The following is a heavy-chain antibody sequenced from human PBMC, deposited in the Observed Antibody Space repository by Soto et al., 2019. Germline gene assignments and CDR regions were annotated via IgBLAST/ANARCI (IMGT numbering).Heavy chain of an antibody. CDR2: ISGSGGST. Sequence: GGSLRLSCAASGFTFSIYAMRWVRHAPGKGLEWVSAISGSGGSTYYADSVKGRFTISRDNSKNTLYLQMNSLRAEDTAVYYCAKDQVPNYYGSGSLWGQGTLVTVSS. D-gene: IGHD3-10*01. V-gene: IGHV3-23*01. CDR1: GFTFSIYA. J-gene: IGHJ4*02. CDR3: AKDQVPNYYGSGSL.